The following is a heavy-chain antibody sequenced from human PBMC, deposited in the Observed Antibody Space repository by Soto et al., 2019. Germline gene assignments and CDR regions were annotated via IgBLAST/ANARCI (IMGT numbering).Heavy chain of an antibody. CDR3: ARGDSSSWFNGYYYYGMDV. V-gene: IGHV5-10-1*01. CDR1: GYSFTSYW. Sequence: GESLKISCKGSGYSFTSYWISWVRQMPGKGLEWMGRIDPSDSYTNYSPSFQGHVTISADTSISTAYMELSRLRSDDTAVYYCARGDSSSWFNGYYYYGMDVWGQGTTVTVSS. CDR2: IDPSDSYT. D-gene: IGHD6-13*01. J-gene: IGHJ6*02.